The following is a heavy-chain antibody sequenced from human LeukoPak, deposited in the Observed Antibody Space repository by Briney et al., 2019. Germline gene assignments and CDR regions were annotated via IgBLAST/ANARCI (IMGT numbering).Heavy chain of an antibody. CDR2: INKYGSEK. CDR1: GFTFSSYW. Sequence: GGSLRLSCAASGFTFSSYWMSWVRQVPGKGLEGVANINKYGSEKYYVDSVKGRFTIFRENAENSLYLQMNSLRAEDTAVYYCARAIVGATRFDYWGQGTLVTVSS. D-gene: IGHD1-26*01. CDR3: ARAIVGATRFDY. V-gene: IGHV3-7*04. J-gene: IGHJ4*02.